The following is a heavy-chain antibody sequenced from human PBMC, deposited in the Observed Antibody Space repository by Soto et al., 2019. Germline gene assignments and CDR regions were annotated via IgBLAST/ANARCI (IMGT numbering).Heavy chain of an antibody. CDR3: ATVGNYGNFDY. CDR2: ISSNGGST. J-gene: IGHJ4*02. D-gene: IGHD3-10*01. Sequence: EVQLVESGEDLVQPGGSLRLSCVASGFTFSNSAMYWVRQAPGKGLECVSSISSNGGSTYYADSVQGRFTISRDNSKNTLYLQMGSLRADDMAVYYCATVGNYGNFDYWGQGTLVTVSS. V-gene: IGHV3-64*02. CDR1: GFTFSNSA.